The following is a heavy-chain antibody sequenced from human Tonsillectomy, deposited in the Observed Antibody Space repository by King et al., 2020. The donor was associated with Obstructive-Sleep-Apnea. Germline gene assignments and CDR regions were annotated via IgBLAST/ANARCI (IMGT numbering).Heavy chain of an antibody. D-gene: IGHD6-13*01. J-gene: IGHJ5*02. V-gene: IGHV1-8*01. CDR3: ARAWYSSSWTLRGFDP. CDR2: INPNSGNT. Sequence: QLVQSGAEVKKPGASVKVFCKASGYTFTSYDINWVRQATGQGLDWMGLINPNSGNTGYAQKFQGRVTMRRNNSISTAYMELSSLRSDDTAVYYCARAWYSSSWTLRGFDPWGQGTLVTVSS. CDR1: GYTFTSYD.